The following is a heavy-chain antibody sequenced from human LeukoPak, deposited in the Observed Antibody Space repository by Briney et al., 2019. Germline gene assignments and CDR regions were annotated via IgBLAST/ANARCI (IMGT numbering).Heavy chain of an antibody. Sequence: GGSLRLSCAASGFTFSNYWMSWVRQAPGKGLEWVANINQAGSEKYYVGSVKGRSTISRDNARNSLYLQMNSLRAEDTAVYYCARDKSYGDSSDYWGQGTLVTVSS. CDR2: INQAGSEK. CDR1: GFTFSNYW. V-gene: IGHV3-7*01. D-gene: IGHD4-17*01. J-gene: IGHJ4*02. CDR3: ARDKSYGDSSDY.